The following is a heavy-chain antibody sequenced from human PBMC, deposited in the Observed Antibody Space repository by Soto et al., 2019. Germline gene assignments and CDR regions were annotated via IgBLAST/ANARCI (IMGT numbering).Heavy chain of an antibody. CDR2: IYYSGST. D-gene: IGHD3-10*01. V-gene: IGHV4-59*01. CDR1: DGSISSYY. J-gene: IGHJ5*02. Sequence: TLSLTCTVSDGSISSYYWSWIRQPPGKGLEWIGYIYYSGSTNYNPSLKSRVTISVDTSKNQFSLKLSSVTAADTAVYYCARVTWGLLWFGEPTESYNWFDPWGQGTLVTVSS. CDR3: ARVTWGLLWFGEPTESYNWFDP.